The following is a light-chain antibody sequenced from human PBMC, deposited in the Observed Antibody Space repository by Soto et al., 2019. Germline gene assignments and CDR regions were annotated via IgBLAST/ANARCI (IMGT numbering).Light chain of an antibody. V-gene: IGKV1-5*03. CDR3: QQYNSYPEA. Sequence: IQMTQSPSTLSASVGDRVTISCRASQAIRSSLAWYQQKPGKAPKVLIYGASTLQSGVPPRFSGSGSGTDFTLTISSLQPDDFATYYCQQYNSYPEAFGQGTQVDIK. CDR1: QAIRSS. CDR2: GAS. J-gene: IGKJ1*01.